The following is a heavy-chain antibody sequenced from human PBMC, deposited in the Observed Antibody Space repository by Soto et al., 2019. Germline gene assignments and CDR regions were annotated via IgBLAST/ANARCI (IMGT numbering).Heavy chain of an antibody. CDR3: ASYGGNKYLNYYYGMDV. CDR2: IDPSDSYT. CDR1: GYSFTSYW. V-gene: IGHV5-10-1*01. D-gene: IGHD2-15*01. Sequence: ESLKISCKGSGYSFTSYWISWVRQMPGKGLEWMGRIDPSDSYTNYSPSFQGHVTISADKSISTAYLQWSSLKASDTAMYYCASYGGNKYLNYYYGMDVWGQGTTVTVSS. J-gene: IGHJ6*02.